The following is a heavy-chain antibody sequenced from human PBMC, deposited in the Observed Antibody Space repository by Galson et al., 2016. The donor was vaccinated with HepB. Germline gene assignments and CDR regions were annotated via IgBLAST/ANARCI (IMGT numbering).Heavy chain of an antibody. CDR1: GFTFSXXX. CDR3: ARVEGGDIPDY. V-gene: IGHV3-11*06. CDR2: XXSSXXXT. D-gene: IGHD2-15*01. J-gene: IGHJ4*02. Sequence: SLRLSCAASGFTFSXXXMSXXXQAXXXGLXXVSXXXSSXXXTXXXDSXXGRFTISRDNAKNSLXVQMDSLRADDTAXYYCARVEGGDIPDYWGQGTPVTVSS.